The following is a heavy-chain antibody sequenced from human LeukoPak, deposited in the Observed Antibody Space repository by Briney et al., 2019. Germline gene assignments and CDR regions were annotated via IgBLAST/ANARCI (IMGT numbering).Heavy chain of an antibody. CDR1: GYTFTSYY. CDR3: ARGDVYYNNVYNWFDP. J-gene: IGHJ5*02. CDR2: INPSGGST. Sequence: ASVKVSCKASGYTFTSYYIHWVRQAPRQELEWMGIINPSGGSTTYAQKFQGRVTMTRDTSTSTVYMELSSLRSEDTALYYCARGDVYYNNVYNWFDPWGQGTLVIVSS. D-gene: IGHD3-10*01. V-gene: IGHV1-46*01.